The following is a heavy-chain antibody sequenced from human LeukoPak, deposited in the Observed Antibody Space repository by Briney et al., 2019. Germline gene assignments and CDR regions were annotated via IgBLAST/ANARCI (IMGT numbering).Heavy chain of an antibody. CDR2: IYPGDSDT. CDR1: GYRFANYW. CDR3: ARHDYGD. D-gene: IGHD4-17*01. J-gene: IGHJ4*02. V-gene: IGHV5-51*01. Sequence: GESLEISFKHSGYRFANYWIGWGRPMPGKGLEWMGIIYPGDSDTRYSPSFQGQVTISVDKSISTAYLQWNSLKASESAMYYCARHDYGDWGQGTRVTVSS.